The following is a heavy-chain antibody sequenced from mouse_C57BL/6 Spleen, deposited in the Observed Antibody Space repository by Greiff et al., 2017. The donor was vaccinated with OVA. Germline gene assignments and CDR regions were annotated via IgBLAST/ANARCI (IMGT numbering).Heavy chain of an antibody. V-gene: IGHV1-52*01. CDR3: ASRTTVVGGEY. Sequence: QVQLQQPGAELVRPGSSVKLSCKASGYTFTSYWMHWVKQRPIQGLEWIGNIDPSDSETHYNQKFKDKATLTVDKSSSTAYMQLSSLTSEDSAVYYCASRTTVVGGEYWGQGTTLTVAS. CDR2: IDPSDSET. CDR1: GYTFTSYW. D-gene: IGHD1-1*01. J-gene: IGHJ2*01.